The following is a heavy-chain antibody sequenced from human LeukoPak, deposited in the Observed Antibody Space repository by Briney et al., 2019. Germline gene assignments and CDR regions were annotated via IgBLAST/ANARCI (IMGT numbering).Heavy chain of an antibody. CDR3: ARNASSLGAGAFDI. CDR1: GGSISSSSLY. J-gene: IGHJ3*02. V-gene: IGHV4-39*01. D-gene: IGHD2-2*01. CDR2: VYYSGST. Sequence: ETLSLTCTVSGGSISSSSLYWDWIRQPPGKGLEWIGTVYYSGSTYYNPSLKSRVTISVDTSKNQFSLKLSSVTAADTALYYCARNASSLGAGAFDIWGQGTMVAVSS.